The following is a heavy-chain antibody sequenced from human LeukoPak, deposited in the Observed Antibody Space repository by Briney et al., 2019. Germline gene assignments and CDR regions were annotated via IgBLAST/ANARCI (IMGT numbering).Heavy chain of an antibody. Sequence: ASVKVSCTASGYTFTNYAISWVRQAPGQGLEWVGWISAYNGNTNYAQKLRGRVTMTTDTSTSTAYMDLRSLRSDDTAVYYCARVRNSGFRYVDSWGQGTLVTVSS. D-gene: IGHD5-12*01. CDR3: ARVRNSGFRYVDS. CDR2: ISAYNGNT. CDR1: GYTFTNYA. V-gene: IGHV1-18*01. J-gene: IGHJ4*02.